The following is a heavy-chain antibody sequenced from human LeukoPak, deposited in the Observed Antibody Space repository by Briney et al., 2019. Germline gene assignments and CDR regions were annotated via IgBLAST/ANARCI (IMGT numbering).Heavy chain of an antibody. J-gene: IGHJ4*02. Sequence: XPGGSLRLSCAASGFTFSSYWMHWVRHAPGKGLMWVSRINSDGSSTNYADPVKGRFTISRDNAKNSLYLQMNSLRAEDTAVYYCARDEAYYDSSGLVFDYWGQGTLVTVSS. V-gene: IGHV3-74*01. CDR3: ARDEAYYDSSGLVFDY. CDR1: GFTFSSYW. D-gene: IGHD3-22*01. CDR2: INSDGSST.